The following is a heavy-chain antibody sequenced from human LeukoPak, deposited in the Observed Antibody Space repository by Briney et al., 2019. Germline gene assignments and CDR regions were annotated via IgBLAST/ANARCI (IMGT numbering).Heavy chain of an antibody. CDR3: ARAVDIVATIDY. Sequence: SETLSLTCTVSGGSISSSSYYWGWIRQPPGKGLEWIGSIYYSGSTYYNPSLKSRVTISVDTSKNQFSLKLSSVTAADTAVYYCARAVDIVATIDYWGQGTLVTVSS. CDR1: GGSISSSSYY. V-gene: IGHV4-39*01. D-gene: IGHD5-12*01. J-gene: IGHJ4*02. CDR2: IYYSGST.